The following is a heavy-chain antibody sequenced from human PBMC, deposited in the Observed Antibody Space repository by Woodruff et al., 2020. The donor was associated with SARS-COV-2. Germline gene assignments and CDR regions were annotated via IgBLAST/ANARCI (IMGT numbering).Heavy chain of an antibody. CDR3: AREGTYYYDSSGYIDY. Sequence: IGYIYYSGSTYYNPSLKSRVTISVDTSKNQFSLKLSSVTAADTAVYYCAREGTYYYDSSGYIDYWGQGTVVTVSS. D-gene: IGHD3-22*01. CDR2: IYYSGST. J-gene: IGHJ4*02. V-gene: IGHV4-30-4*01.